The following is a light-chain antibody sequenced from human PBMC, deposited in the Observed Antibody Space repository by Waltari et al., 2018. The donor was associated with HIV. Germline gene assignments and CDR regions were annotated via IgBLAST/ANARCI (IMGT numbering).Light chain of an antibody. V-gene: IGLV2-8*01. Sequence: QSALTQPPSAPGSPGQPVTISCTGTSSDVGGYNYVSWYQQHPGKAPKLIIYEVSKRPSGVPDRFSGSKSGNTASLTFSGLQADDEADYYCSSYTGNNNLVFGTGTKVTVL. J-gene: IGLJ1*01. CDR2: EVS. CDR3: SSYTGNNNLV. CDR1: SSDVGGYNY.